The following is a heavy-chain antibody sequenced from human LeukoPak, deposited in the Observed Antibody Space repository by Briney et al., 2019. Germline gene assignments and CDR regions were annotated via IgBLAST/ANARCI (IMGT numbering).Heavy chain of an antibody. CDR3: ARERQDTVIHSGAFDI. CDR1: GFTFSNYF. Sequence: GSLRLSCAASGFTFSNYFMHWVRQAPGKGLEWVADIASDGSHTFYVESVKGRFTISRDNSKNTLYLQMNSLGPEDTAVYFCARERQDTVIHSGAFDIWGQGTMVTVSS. J-gene: IGHJ3*02. CDR2: IASDGSHT. V-gene: IGHV3-30-3*01. D-gene: IGHD2-21*02.